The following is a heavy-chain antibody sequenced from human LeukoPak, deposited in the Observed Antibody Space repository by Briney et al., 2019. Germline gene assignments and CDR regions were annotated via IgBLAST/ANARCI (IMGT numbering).Heavy chain of an antibody. Sequence: GRSLRLSCAASGFTFSSYGMHWVRQAPGKGLEWVAVIWYDGSNKYYADSVKGRFTISRDSSKNTLYLQMNSLRAEDTAVYYCARRPGIAAAGRVYYGMDVWGQGTTVTVSS. J-gene: IGHJ6*02. CDR3: ARRPGIAAAGRVYYGMDV. CDR2: IWYDGSNK. CDR1: GFTFSSYG. V-gene: IGHV3-33*01. D-gene: IGHD6-13*01.